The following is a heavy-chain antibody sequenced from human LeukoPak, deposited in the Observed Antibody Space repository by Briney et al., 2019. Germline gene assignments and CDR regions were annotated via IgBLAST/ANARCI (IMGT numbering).Heavy chain of an antibody. V-gene: IGHV3-33*01. CDR2: IWYDGSNK. J-gene: IGHJ4*02. D-gene: IGHD3-22*01. CDR3: ARGFSGYYDSSGYYPGLCDY. Sequence: PGGSLRLSCAASGFTFSSYGMHWVRQAPAKGLEGVAVIWYDGSNKYYADSVKGRFTISRDNSKNTLYLQMNSLRAEDTAVYYCARGFSGYYDSSGYYPGLCDYWGQGTLVTVSS. CDR1: GFTFSSYG.